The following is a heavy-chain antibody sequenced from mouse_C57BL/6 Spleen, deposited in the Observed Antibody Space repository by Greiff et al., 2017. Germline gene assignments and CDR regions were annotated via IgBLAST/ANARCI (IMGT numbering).Heavy chain of an antibody. CDR2: IYPRSGNT. CDR1: GYTFTSYG. CDR3: ARGYSNYDYYAMDY. D-gene: IGHD2-5*01. V-gene: IGHV1-81*01. Sequence: QVQLQQSGAELARPGASVKLSCKASGYTFTSYGISWVKQRTGQGLEWIGEIYPRSGNTYYNEKFKGKATLTADKSSSTAYMELRSLTSEDSAVXFCARGYSNYDYYAMDYWGQGTSVTVSS. J-gene: IGHJ4*01.